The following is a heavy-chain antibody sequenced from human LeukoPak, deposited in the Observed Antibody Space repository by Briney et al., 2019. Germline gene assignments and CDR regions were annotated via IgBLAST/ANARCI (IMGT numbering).Heavy chain of an antibody. J-gene: IGHJ4*02. CDR1: GFTFSDHY. CDR3: ARNYYDSSRYYADY. CDR2: SRNKANSYTT. D-gene: IGHD3-22*01. Sequence: PGGSLRLSCAASGFTFSDHYMDWVRQAPGKWLEWVGRSRNKANSYTTEYAASVKGRFTVSRDESKNSLYLQMNSLKTEDTAVYFCARNYYDSSRYYADYWGQGTLVTVSS. V-gene: IGHV3-72*01.